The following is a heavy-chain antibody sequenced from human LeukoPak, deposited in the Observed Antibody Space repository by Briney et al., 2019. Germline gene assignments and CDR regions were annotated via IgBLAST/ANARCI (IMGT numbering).Heavy chain of an antibody. CDR3: ARWAVAAIDYYHYYMDV. J-gene: IGHJ6*03. Sequence: PSETLSLTCTVSGGSISSGGYYWSWIRQHPGKGLEWIGYIYYSGSTYYNPYLKSRVTISVDTSKNQFSLKLSSVTAADTAVYYCARWAVAAIDYYHYYMDVWGKGTTVTVSS. CDR1: GGSISSGGYY. D-gene: IGHD6-19*01. CDR2: IYYSGST. V-gene: IGHV4-31*03.